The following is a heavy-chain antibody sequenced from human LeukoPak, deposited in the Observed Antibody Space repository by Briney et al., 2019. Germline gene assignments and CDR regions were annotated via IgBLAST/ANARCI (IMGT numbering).Heavy chain of an antibody. Sequence: PSETLSLTCTVSGYSISSGYYWGWIRQPPGKGLEWIGSGSTYYNPSLKSRVTISVDTSKNQFSLKLSSVTAADTAVYFCARSELLWFGKVNSGFDFWGQGTLVTVSS. V-gene: IGHV4-38-2*02. D-gene: IGHD3-10*01. CDR2: SGST. CDR3: ARSELLWFGKVNSGFDF. J-gene: IGHJ4*02. CDR1: GYSISSGYY.